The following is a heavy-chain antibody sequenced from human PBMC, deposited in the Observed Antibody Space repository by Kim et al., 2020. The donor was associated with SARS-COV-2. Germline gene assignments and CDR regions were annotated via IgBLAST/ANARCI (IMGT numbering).Heavy chain of an antibody. CDR2: IYYSGST. Sequence: SETLSLTCTVSGGSISSSIYYWGWIRQPPGKGLEWIGSIYYSGSTYYNPSLKSRVTISVDTSKNQFSLKLSSVTAADTAVYYCARLPLLWFGEFISWFDP. CDR3: ARLPLLWFGEFISWFDP. CDR1: GGSISSSIYY. D-gene: IGHD3-10*01. V-gene: IGHV4-39*01. J-gene: IGHJ5*02.